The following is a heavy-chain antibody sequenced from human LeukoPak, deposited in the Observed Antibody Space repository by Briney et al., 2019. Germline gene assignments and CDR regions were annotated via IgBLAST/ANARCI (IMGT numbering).Heavy chain of an antibody. CDR3: ARSVGIFAAFDI. V-gene: IGHV4-30-4*01. CDR1: GGSISSGDYY. CDR2: IYYTGST. D-gene: IGHD1-14*01. J-gene: IGHJ3*02. Sequence: SQTLPLTCTVSGGSISSGDYYWSWIRQPPGKGLEWIGYIYYTGSTYYNPSLKSRVTISADTSKNQFSLRLSSVTAADTAVYYCARSVGIFAAFDIWGQGTMVTVSS.